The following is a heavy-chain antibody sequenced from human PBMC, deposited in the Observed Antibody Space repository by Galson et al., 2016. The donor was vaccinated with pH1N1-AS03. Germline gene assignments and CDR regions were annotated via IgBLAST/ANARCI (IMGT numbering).Heavy chain of an antibody. CDR3: ARVRSEWLGVNSSWYGIDS. J-gene: IGHJ4*02. Sequence: SETLSLTCTVSAGSISTYYWTWIQQPPGRGLEWIGYIYFSGRTNCSPSLKSRANISLDRSRNQFSLNLNSVTAADTAVYYCARVRSEWLGVNSSWYGIDSWGQGTLVTVSS. D-gene: IGHD2-2*01. CDR1: AGSISTYY. V-gene: IGHV4-59*01. CDR2: IYFSGRT.